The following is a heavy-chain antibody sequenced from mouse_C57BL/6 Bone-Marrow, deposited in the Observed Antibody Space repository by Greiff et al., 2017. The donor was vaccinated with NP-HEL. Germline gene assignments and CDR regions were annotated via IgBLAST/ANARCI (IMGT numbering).Heavy chain of an antibody. J-gene: IGHJ4*01. CDR3: AIRVITTVVMDY. Sequence: QVQLQQPGAELVKPGASVKLSCKASGYTFTSYWMHWVKQRPGQGLEWIGMIHPNSGSTNYNQKFKGKATLTVDKSSSTAYMQLSSLTSEDSAVYYCAIRVITTVVMDYWGQGTSVTVSS. D-gene: IGHD1-1*01. V-gene: IGHV1-64*01. CDR2: IHPNSGST. CDR1: GYTFTSYW.